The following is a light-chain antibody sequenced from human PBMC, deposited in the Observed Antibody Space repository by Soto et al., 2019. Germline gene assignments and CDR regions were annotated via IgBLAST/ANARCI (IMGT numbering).Light chain of an antibody. CDR3: CSYAGSSTFVV. J-gene: IGLJ2*01. CDR2: EDS. CDR1: SSDVGSYNL. Sequence: QSALTQPASVSGSPGQSITISCTGTSSDVGSYNLVSWYQQHPGKAPKLVIYEDSKRPSGVSNRFSGSKSGNTASLTVSGLQAEDEADYYCCSYAGSSTFVVFGRGTKLTVL. V-gene: IGLV2-23*02.